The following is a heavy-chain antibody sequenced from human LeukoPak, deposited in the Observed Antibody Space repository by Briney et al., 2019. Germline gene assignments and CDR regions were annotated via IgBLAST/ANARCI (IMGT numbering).Heavy chain of an antibody. CDR1: GDSVSSNSAA. Sequence: HAQTLSLTCAISGDSVSSNSAAWNWLRQSPSRGLEWLGRTYYRSKWYNDYAVSVKSRITINPDTSKNQFSLQLNSVTPEDTAVYYCAREAADTAIVHWLHPWGQGTLVTVSS. J-gene: IGHJ5*02. D-gene: IGHD5-18*01. CDR2: TYYRSKWYN. V-gene: IGHV6-1*01. CDR3: AREAADTAIVHWLHP.